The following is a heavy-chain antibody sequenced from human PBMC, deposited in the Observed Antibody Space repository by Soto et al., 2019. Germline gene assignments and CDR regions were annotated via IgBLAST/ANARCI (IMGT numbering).Heavy chain of an antibody. D-gene: IGHD6-13*01. CDR3: ARIEGSSWFGATWGMDA. Sequence: PTLVNPTQTLTLTCTFSGFTLSTSGMCVSWIRQPPGKALEWLALIDWDDDKYYSTSLKTRLTISKDTSKDQVVLTMTNMDPVDTATYYCARIEGSSWFGATWGMDAWGQGTTVTVSS. CDR2: IDWDDDK. CDR1: GFTLSTSGMC. J-gene: IGHJ6*02. V-gene: IGHV2-70*01.